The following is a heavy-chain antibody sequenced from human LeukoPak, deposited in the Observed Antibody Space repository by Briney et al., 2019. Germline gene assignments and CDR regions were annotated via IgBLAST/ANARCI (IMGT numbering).Heavy chain of an antibody. CDR1: GGTFSSYA. D-gene: IGHD3-9*01. CDR2: IFLIFGTA. V-gene: IGHV1-69*01. CDR3: ARSDILTGYAFDI. J-gene: IGHJ3*02. Sequence: SVTVSCKASGGTFSSYATSWVRHAPGQGLEWMGGIFLIFGTANYAQKFQGRVTITADESTSTAYMELSSLRSEDTAVYYCARSDILTGYAFDIWGQGTMVTVSS.